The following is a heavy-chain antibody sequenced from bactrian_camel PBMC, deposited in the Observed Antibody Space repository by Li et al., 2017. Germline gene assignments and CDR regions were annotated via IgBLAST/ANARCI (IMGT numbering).Heavy chain of an antibody. V-gene: IGHV3S1*01. CDR1: RYTYKRNC. CDR3: AADQLYGGSCRDAVDFAY. D-gene: IGHD6*01. Sequence: HVQLVESGGGSVQAGGSLTLSCAAGRYTYKRNCMGWFRQRPGKDREGVAVLWIGGATTTYADSVKGRFIITRDKAKDLVYLQMNGLQPEDTAMYYCAADQLYGGSCRDAVDFAYRGQGTQVTVS. J-gene: IGHJ6*01. CDR2: LWIGGATT.